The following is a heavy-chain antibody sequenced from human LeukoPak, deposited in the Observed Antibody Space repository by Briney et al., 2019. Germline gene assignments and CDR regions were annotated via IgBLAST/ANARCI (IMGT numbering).Heavy chain of an antibody. CDR3: AKGRKLRQWLVGPFDP. V-gene: IGHV3-23*01. CDR2: ISGSGGST. J-gene: IGHJ5*02. CDR1: GFTFSNYW. Sequence: GGSLRLSCAASGFTFSNYWMHWVRQAPGKGLEWVSAISGSGGSTYYADSVKGRFTISRDNSKNTLYLQMNSLRAEDTAVYYCAKGRKLRQWLVGPFDPWGQGTLVTVSS. D-gene: IGHD6-19*01.